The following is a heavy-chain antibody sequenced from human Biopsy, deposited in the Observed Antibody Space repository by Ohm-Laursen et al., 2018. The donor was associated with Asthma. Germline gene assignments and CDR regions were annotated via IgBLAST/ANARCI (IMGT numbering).Heavy chain of an antibody. Sequence: SLRLSCSASGFTFSSYGMYWVRQAPGKGLEWVAVISYDGSNKYYADSVKGRFTISRDNSKNTLYLQMNSLRAGDTAVYYCAKDTEGRYDFWSGLSYNYYGMDVWGQGTTDTVSS. CDR2: ISYDGSNK. CDR3: AKDTEGRYDFWSGLSYNYYGMDV. D-gene: IGHD3-3*01. V-gene: IGHV3-30*18. J-gene: IGHJ6*02. CDR1: GFTFSSYG.